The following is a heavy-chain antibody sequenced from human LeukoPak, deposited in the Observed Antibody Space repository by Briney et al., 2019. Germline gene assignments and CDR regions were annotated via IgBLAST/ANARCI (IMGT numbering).Heavy chain of an antibody. J-gene: IGHJ4*02. V-gene: IGHV3-43*02. Sequence: GGSLRLSCAASGFTFDDYAMHWVRQAPGKGLEWVSLISGDGGSTYYADSVKGRFTISRDNSKNSLYLQMNSLRTEDTALYYCAKDIAGISYYDSSGYYFLGGFDYWGQGTLVTVSS. D-gene: IGHD3-22*01. CDR2: ISGDGGST. CDR3: AKDIAGISYYDSSGYYFLGGFDY. CDR1: GFTFDDYA.